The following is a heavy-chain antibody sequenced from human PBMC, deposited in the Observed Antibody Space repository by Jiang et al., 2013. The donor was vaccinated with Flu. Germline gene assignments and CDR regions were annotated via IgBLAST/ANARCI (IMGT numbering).Heavy chain of an antibody. CDR2: INPNSGGT. J-gene: IGHJ4*02. V-gene: IGHV1-2*04. CDR1: GYTFTGYY. CDR3: ARGSPQTLVPHYSSSALSWSPDY. D-gene: IGHD4-11*01. Sequence: SGAEVKKPGASVKVSCKASGYTFTGYYMHWVRQAPGQGLEWMGWINPNSGGTNYAQKFQGWVTMTRDTSISTAYMELSRLRSDDTAVYYCARGSPQTLVPHYSSSALSWSPDYWGQGTLVTVSS.